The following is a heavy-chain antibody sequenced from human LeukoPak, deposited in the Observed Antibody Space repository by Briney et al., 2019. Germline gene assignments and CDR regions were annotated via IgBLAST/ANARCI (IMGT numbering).Heavy chain of an antibody. V-gene: IGHV3-48*01. J-gene: IGHJ6*02. D-gene: IGHD6-13*01. CDR2: IDSSSSTI. CDR1: GFTFSGST. Sequence: PGGSLRLSCAASGFTFSGSTVHWVRRAPGRGLEWLSYIDSSSSTIYYADSVKGRFTISRDNAKNSLYLQMNSLRAEDTAVFYCARGGARSSSYYYYGMDVWGLGTTVTVSS. CDR3: ARGGARSSSYYYYGMDV.